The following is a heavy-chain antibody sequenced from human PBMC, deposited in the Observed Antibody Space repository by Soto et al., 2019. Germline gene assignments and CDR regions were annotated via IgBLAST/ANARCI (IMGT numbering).Heavy chain of an antibody. D-gene: IGHD6-19*01. CDR3: AKDLIYGYNSGRPFDY. V-gene: IGHV3-23*01. CDR1: GFTFSSYA. CDR2: IGGRGDST. Sequence: EVQLLESGGGLVQPGGSLRLSCAASGFTFSSYAMCWVRQAPGKGLEWVSAIGGRGDSTYYADSVKGRFTISRDNSRDTLYLQMNSLRAEDTAVYYCAKDLIYGYNSGRPFDYWGQGTLVTVSS. J-gene: IGHJ4*02.